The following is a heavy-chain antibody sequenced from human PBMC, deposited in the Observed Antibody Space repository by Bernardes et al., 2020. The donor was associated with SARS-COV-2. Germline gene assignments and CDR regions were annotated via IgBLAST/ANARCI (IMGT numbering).Heavy chain of an antibody. CDR2: INPSGGNT. CDR1: GYTFTSYH. D-gene: IGHD4-17*01. CDR3: ARDQSEGGDYDY. Sequence: ASMKVSCKASGYTFTSYHIHWVRQAPGQGLEWMGIINPSGGNTYYAQKFQGRVTMTRDTSTSTVYMEVSSLRSEDTAVYYCARDQSEGGDYDYWSQGTLVTVSS. J-gene: IGHJ4*02. V-gene: IGHV1-46*03.